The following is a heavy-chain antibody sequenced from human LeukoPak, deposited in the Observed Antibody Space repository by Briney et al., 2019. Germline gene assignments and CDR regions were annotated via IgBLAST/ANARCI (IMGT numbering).Heavy chain of an antibody. CDR2: IYPGDSDT. V-gene: IGHV5-51*01. D-gene: IGHD1-26*01. J-gene: IGHJ6*02. CDR3: ARHVSGTYYYNAMDV. Sequence: GESLKISCKGSGYKFTSDWIGWVRQMPGKGLEWMGIIYPGDSDTRYSPSFQGQVTMSAAKSISTAYLQWSSLEASDTAVYYCARHVSGTYYYNAMDVWGQGTTVTVSS. CDR1: GYKFTSDW.